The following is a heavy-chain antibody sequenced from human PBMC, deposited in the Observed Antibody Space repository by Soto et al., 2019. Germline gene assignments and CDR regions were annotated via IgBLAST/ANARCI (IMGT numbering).Heavy chain of an antibody. CDR2: ISDSGDRI. J-gene: IGHJ4*01. CDR1: GFTFTNYA. V-gene: IGHV3-23*01. Sequence: EVQLLESGGTLAQPGGSLRLSCAASGFTFTNYALSWVRQAPGKGLEWVSSISDSGDRIYYADSVKGRFTISRDNSRNTLFLELNSLRAEDTAVYFFAKDHISKGIYYLAYWGQGTLVSVSS. CDR3: AKDHISKGIYYLAY.